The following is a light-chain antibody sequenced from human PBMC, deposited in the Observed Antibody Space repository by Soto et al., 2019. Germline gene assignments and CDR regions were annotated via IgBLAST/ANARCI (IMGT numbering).Light chain of an antibody. CDR1: QSVTSSY. CDR3: QQYGTSPRVT. Sequence: EIVLTQSPGTLSLSPGERATLSCRASQSVTSSYLAWYQQKPGQAPRLLIYGASSRATGIPDRFSGSGSGTXXXLTISXLEPEDFAVYYCQQYGTSPRVTFGGGTKVEIK. V-gene: IGKV3-20*01. CDR2: GAS. J-gene: IGKJ4*01.